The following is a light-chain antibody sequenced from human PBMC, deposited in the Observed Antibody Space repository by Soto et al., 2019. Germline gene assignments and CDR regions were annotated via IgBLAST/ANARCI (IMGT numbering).Light chain of an antibody. CDR1: QSVSSN. CDR2: GAS. V-gene: IGKV3-15*01. J-gene: IGKJ4*01. CDR3: QQYNNWPPLT. Sequence: IVLTQSPVTLSLSPGDRATLSCRASQSVSSNLAWYQQKPGQAPRLLIYGASTRATGIPARFSGSGSGTEFTLTISSLQSEDFAVYYCQQYNNWPPLTFGGGTKVDIK.